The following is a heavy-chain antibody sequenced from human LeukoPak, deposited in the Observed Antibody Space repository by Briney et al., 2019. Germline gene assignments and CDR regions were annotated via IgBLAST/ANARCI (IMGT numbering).Heavy chain of an antibody. CDR1: GYTFTGYY. D-gene: IGHD2-21*01. Sequence: GASVKVSCKASGYTFTGYYMHWVRQAPGQGLEWMGWINPNSGGTNYAQKFQGRVTMTRDTSISTAYMELSRLRSDDTAVYYCARGDDIVVVIASNPTDFDYWGQGTLVTVSS. J-gene: IGHJ4*02. CDR2: INPNSGGT. V-gene: IGHV1-2*02. CDR3: ARGDDIVVVIASNPTDFDY.